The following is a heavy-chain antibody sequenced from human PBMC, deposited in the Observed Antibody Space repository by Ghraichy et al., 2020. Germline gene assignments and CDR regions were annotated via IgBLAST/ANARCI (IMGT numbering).Heavy chain of an antibody. D-gene: IGHD6-19*01. CDR1: GYTFTGYY. CDR2: INPNSGGT. J-gene: IGHJ2*01. CDR3: ARASSGWYYWYFDL. Sequence: ASVKVSCKASGYTFTGYYMHWVRQAPGQGLEWMGWINPNSGGTNYAQKFQGRVTMTRDTSISTAYMELSRLRSDDTAVYYCARASSGWYYWYFDLWGRGTLVTVSS. V-gene: IGHV1-2*02.